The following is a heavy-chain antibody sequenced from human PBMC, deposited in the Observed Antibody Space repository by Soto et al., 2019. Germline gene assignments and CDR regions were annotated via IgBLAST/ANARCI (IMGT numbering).Heavy chain of an antibody. J-gene: IGHJ4*02. CDR1: GLSFSSYA. CDR2: ISGSGGST. Sequence: GFLCISCVAAGLSFSSYAMSWVRQAPGKGLEWVSAISGSGGSTYYADSVKGRFTISRDNSKNTLYLQMNSLRAEDTAVYYCAKPGYWGQGTLVTLS. V-gene: IGHV3-23*01. CDR3: AKPGY.